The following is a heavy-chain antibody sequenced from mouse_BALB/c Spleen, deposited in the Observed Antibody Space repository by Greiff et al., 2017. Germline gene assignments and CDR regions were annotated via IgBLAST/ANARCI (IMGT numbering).Heavy chain of an antibody. CDR1: GYAFSSYW. CDR2: IYPGDGDT. D-gene: IGHD2-10*02. Sequence: QVQLQQSGAELVRPGSSVKISCKASGYAFSSYWMNWVKQRPGQGLEWIGQIYPGDGDTNYNGKFKGKATLTADKSSSTAYMRLSSLTSEDSAVYFCARGEYGNYIFDYWGQGTTLTVSS. CDR3: ARGEYGNYIFDY. V-gene: IGHV1-80*01. J-gene: IGHJ2*01.